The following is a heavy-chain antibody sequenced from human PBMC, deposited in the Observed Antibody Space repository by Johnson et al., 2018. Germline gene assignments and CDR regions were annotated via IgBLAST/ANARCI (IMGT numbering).Heavy chain of an antibody. V-gene: IGHV3-30*18. CDR3: AKAGMPATDIRAFDI. CDR1: GFTFRNYG. CDR2: ISYDGSNT. J-gene: IGHJ3*02. Sequence: QVQLVESGGGVVQXGRSLRLSCAASGFTFRNYGMHWVRQAPGKGLEWVALISYDGSNTDYTDSVKGRFTISRDNSKNTVYLQMNSLRDDDTAVNYCAKAGMPATDIRAFDIWGLGTMVTVSS. D-gene: IGHD6-13*01.